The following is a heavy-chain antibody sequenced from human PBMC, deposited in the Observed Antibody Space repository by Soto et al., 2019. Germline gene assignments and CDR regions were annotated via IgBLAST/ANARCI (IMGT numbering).Heavy chain of an antibody. Sequence: TLSLTCAVFGGSFSGYYWSWIRQPPGKGLEWIGEINHSGSTNYNPSLKSRVTISVDTSKNQFSLKLSSVTAADTAVYYCARVSGFYYGGRELGGRGPPPPPSWG. CDR1: GGSFSGYY. J-gene: IGHJ5*01. CDR3: ARVSGFYYGGRELGGRGPPPPPS. CDR2: INHSGST. V-gene: IGHV4-34*01. D-gene: IGHD3-10*01.